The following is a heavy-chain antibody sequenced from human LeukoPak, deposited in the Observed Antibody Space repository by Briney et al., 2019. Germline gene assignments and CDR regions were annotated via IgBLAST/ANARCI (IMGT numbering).Heavy chain of an antibody. CDR1: GYSFTSYW. J-gene: IGHJ5*02. D-gene: IGHD4-11*01. V-gene: IGHV5-51*01. CDR3: ARNVEKRTDYSNYVGWFDP. Sequence: GESLKISCKGSGYSFTSYWIGWVRQMPGKGLEWMGIIYPGDSDTRYSPSFQGQVTISADKSISTAYLQWSSLKASDTAMYYCARNVEKRTDYSNYVGWFDPWGQGTLVTVSS. CDR2: IYPGDSDT.